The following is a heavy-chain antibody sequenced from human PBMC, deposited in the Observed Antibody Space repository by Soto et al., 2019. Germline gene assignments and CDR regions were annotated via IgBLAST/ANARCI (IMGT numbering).Heavy chain of an antibody. CDR1: GGSVSSATYY. D-gene: IGHD3-9*01. V-gene: IGHV4-61*01. J-gene: IGHJ6*02. Sequence: QVQLQESGPGLVKPSETLSLTCTVSGGSVSSATYYWHWIRQPPGKGLEWIGSVYYSGTPNYNPSLKRRATISMDTSYNRLPMKLRSVTAADTAVYYCARDLYLRTGPWGMDVWGQGTTVTVSS. CDR3: ARDLYLRTGPWGMDV. CDR2: VYYSGTP.